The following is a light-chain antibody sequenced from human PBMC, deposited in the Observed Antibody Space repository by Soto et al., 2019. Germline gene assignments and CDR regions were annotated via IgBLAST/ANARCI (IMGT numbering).Light chain of an antibody. CDR1: QGISSY. J-gene: IGKJ4*01. V-gene: IGKV1-9*01. Sequence: DIQLTQSPSFLSASVGERVTITCRASQGISSYLAWYQQKRGKAPKLLIYVASTLQSGVPSRFCGSGSGTEFTLTISSLQPEDFATYYCQQCNSYPLTFGGGTKVEIK. CDR2: VAS. CDR3: QQCNSYPLT.